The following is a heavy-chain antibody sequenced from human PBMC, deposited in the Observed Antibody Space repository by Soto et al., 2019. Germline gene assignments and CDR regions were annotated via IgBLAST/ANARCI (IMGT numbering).Heavy chain of an antibody. Sequence: QVLLQESGPGLVKPSETLSLTCSVSGVSIRSNYWSWIRQSPGKGLEWIGYIYFTGTTNYNPSLKSRVSISLDTSKNQMSLTVMSMTAADTAVYYCARGDGYYDLWSGHFDPWGQGTLVTVSS. V-gene: IGHV4-59*01. CDR1: GVSIRSNY. CDR3: ARGDGYYDLWSGHFDP. CDR2: IYFTGTT. J-gene: IGHJ5*02. D-gene: IGHD3-3*01.